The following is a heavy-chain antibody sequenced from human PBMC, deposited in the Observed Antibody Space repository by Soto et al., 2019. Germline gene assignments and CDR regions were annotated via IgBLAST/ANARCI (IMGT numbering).Heavy chain of an antibody. V-gene: IGHV4-39*01. CDR3: ARRRVYDYYSMDV. CDR1: GGSISSSSYY. D-gene: IGHD6-13*01. CDR2: IDYSGST. J-gene: IGHJ6*02. Sequence: PSETLSLTCTVSGGSISSSSYYWGWIRQPPGWGLEWIGSIDYSGSTYYNPSLKSRVTISVDTSKNQFSLKVSSVTAADTAVYYCARRRVYDYYSMDVWGQGTTVTVSS.